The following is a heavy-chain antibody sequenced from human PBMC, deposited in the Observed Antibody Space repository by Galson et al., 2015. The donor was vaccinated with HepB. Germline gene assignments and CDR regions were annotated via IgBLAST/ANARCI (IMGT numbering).Heavy chain of an antibody. D-gene: IGHD3-10*01. V-gene: IGHV3-23*01. Sequence: SLRLSCAASGFTFSSYAMSLVRQAPGKGLEWVSAISGSGGSTYYADSVKGRFTISRDNSKNTLYLQMNSLRAEDTAVYYCAKVPGVLVLYYFDYWGQGTLVTVSS. CDR2: ISGSGGST. CDR1: GFTFSSYA. J-gene: IGHJ4*02. CDR3: AKVPGVLVLYYFDY.